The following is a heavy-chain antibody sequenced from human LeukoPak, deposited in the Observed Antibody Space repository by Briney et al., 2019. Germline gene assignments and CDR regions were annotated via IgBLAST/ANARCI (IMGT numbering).Heavy chain of an antibody. CDR2: INHSGST. CDR1: GGSFSGYY. CDR3: ARGLRDYVWGSYRSLTSYYFDY. J-gene: IGHJ4*02. V-gene: IGHV4-34*01. Sequence: PSETLSLTCAVYGGSFSGYYWSWIRQPPGKGLEWIGEINHSGSTNYNPSPKSRVTISVDTSKNQFSLKLSSVTAADTAVYYCARGLRDYVWGSYRSLTSYYFDYWGQGTLVTVSS. D-gene: IGHD3-16*02.